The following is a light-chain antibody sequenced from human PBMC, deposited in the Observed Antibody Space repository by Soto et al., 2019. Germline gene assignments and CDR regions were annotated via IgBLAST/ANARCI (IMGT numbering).Light chain of an antibody. Sequence: QSVLTQPPSASGTPGQKVTISCPGSSSNIGPNAVNWYQQLPGTAPKLLLYNNNQRPSGVSDRFSGSKSGTSASLAISGLQSDDEADYHCAAWDDSLNGLVFGTGTKVTVL. CDR2: NNN. CDR1: SSNIGPNA. J-gene: IGLJ1*01. CDR3: AAWDDSLNGLV. V-gene: IGLV1-44*01.